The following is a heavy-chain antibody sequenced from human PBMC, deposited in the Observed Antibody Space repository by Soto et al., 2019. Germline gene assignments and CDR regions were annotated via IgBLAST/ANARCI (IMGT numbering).Heavy chain of an antibody. CDR1: GFTFSPYY. D-gene: IGHD6-6*01. Sequence: EVQLVESGGGLVQPGGSLRLSCAASGFTFSPYYMSWVRQAPGKGLEWLAMTTQDGNDKHYVDSVRGRCTSTRDSAKLTNRRKTIRLTAEVTESDDDTNLATARIQIAGCWGKGIQVTVSS. V-gene: IGHV3-7*01. CDR3: TNLATARIQIAGC. CDR2: TTQDGNDK. J-gene: IGHJ1*01.